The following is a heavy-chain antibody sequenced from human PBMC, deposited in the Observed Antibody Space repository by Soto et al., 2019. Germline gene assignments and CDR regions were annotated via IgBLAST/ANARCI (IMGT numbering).Heavy chain of an antibody. CDR3: ARCALGRAATGSFDY. Sequence: QVQLVQSGAEVKKPGSSVKVSCKASGGTFSSYSFSWVRQAPGQGLEWMGGIIPIFGTANYAQRFQGRVTITADESTSTASMELSSLRSEDTAVYYCARCALGRAATGSFDYWGQGTLVTVSS. D-gene: IGHD6-13*01. CDR1: GGTFSSYS. J-gene: IGHJ4*02. CDR2: IIPIFGTA. V-gene: IGHV1-69*01.